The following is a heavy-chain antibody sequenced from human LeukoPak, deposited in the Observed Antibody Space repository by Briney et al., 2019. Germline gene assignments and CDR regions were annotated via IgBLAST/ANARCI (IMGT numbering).Heavy chain of an antibody. V-gene: IGHV3-21*01. CDR2: ISSSSSYI. CDR3: ARGGDFWSGYLSQYYYGMDV. Sequence: GGSLRLSCAASGFTFSSYSMNWVRQAPGKGLEWVSSISSSSSYIYYADSVKGRFTISRDNAKNSLYLQMNSLRAEDTAVYYCARGGDFWSGYLSQYYYGMDVWGQGTTVTVSS. D-gene: IGHD3-3*01. J-gene: IGHJ6*02. CDR1: GFTFSSYS.